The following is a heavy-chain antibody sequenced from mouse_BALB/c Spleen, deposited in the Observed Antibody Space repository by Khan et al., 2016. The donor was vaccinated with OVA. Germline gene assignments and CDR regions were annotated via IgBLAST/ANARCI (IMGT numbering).Heavy chain of an antibody. CDR1: GFTFIDYG. J-gene: IGHJ3*01. Sequence: EVELVESGGGLVQPGGSRKLSCAASGFTFIDYGMAWVRQTPGKGPECIAFISSVAYSIYYADTVTGRFTISRENAKNTLYLEMSSLRSDDTAMYYCVRGGFAYWGQGTLVTVSA. V-gene: IGHV5-15*02. CDR3: VRGGFAY. CDR2: ISSVAYSI.